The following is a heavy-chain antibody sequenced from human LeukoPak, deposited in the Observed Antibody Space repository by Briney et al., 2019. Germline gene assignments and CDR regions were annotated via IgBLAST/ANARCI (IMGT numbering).Heavy chain of an antibody. CDR2: IKQDGSGK. CDR1: GFTSGNYW. J-gene: IGHJ3*02. Sequence: GGSLRLSCAASGFTSGNYWMTWVRQAPGKGLEWVANIKQDGSGKYYVDSVKGRSTISRDNAKNSLYLQMNSLRAEDTAVYFCARVPPFYCSTTICPGYAFDMWGQGTMVTVSS. V-gene: IGHV3-7*01. D-gene: IGHD2-2*01. CDR3: ARVPPFYCSTTICPGYAFDM.